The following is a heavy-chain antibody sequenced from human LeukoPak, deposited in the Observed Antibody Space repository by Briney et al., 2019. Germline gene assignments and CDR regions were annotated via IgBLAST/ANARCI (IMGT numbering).Heavy chain of an antibody. V-gene: IGHV4-59*01. D-gene: IGHD2-15*01. CDR3: ARDVLPQDY. CDR1: GGSISGYY. CDR2: IHYIGST. J-gene: IGHJ4*02. Sequence: SETLSLTCTVPGGSISGYYWSWIRQPPGKGLEWIGYIHYIGSTNYNPSLKSRVTISVDTSKNQFSLKVSSVTAADTAVYYCARDVLPQDYWGQGTLVTVSS.